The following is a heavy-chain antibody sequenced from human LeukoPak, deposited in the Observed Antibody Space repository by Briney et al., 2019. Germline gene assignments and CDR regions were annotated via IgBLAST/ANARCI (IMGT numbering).Heavy chain of an antibody. Sequence: GGSLRLSCAASAFTFSTYEMNWVRQAPGKGLEWVSFITFSGSTIYYADSVKGQFTISRDNAKNSLYLQMNSLRAEDTAVYYCARKMATISRNFDYWGQGTLVTVSS. CDR2: ITFSGSTI. CDR3: ARKMATISRNFDY. V-gene: IGHV3-48*03. CDR1: AFTFSTYE. D-gene: IGHD5-24*01. J-gene: IGHJ4*02.